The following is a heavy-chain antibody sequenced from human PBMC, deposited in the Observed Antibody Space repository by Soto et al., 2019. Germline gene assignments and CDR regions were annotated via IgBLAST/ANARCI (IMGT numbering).Heavy chain of an antibody. CDR2: INPNSGGT. CDR3: ASPLLGDGTNH. V-gene: IGHV1-2*02. CDR1: GYTFTGTK. J-gene: IGHJ5*02. D-gene: IGHD6-13*01. Sequence: QVQWVRSVAEVKKPGASVKVSCKASGYTFTGTKMPWGRKAPGQGLGWMGWINPNSGGTNYAQKFQGRVTMTRDTSISTAYMELSRLRSDDTAVYYCASPLLGDGTNHWGQGTLVTVSS.